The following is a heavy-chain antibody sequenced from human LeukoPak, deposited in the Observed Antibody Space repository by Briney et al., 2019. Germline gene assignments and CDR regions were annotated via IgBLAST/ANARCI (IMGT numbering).Heavy chain of an antibody. V-gene: IGHV3-30*02. D-gene: IGHD3-22*01. CDR1: GFTFSSYE. J-gene: IGHJ4*02. Sequence: PGGSLRLSCAASGFTFSSYEMNWVRQAPGKGLEWVAFIRYDGSNEYYADSVKGRFTISRDNSKNTLYLQMNSLRTEDTAVYYCASTIEPNPVYDNSGFDYWGQGTLVTVSS. CDR2: IRYDGSNE. CDR3: ASTIEPNPVYDNSGFDY.